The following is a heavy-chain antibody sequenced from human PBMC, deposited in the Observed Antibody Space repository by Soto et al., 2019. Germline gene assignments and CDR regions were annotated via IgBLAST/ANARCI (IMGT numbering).Heavy chain of an antibody. V-gene: IGHV1-69*02. J-gene: IGHJ3*02. Sequence: QVQLVQSGAEVKKPGSSVKVSCKDSGGTFSTYSMFWVRQAPGQGLEWMGRIIPMLGVRNYAQRFQDRVTIIADKSTATVHMELSSLRSEDTALYYCTIGSWSGEVFDIWGQGTMVPVSS. CDR1: GGTFSTYS. CDR3: TIGSWSGEVFDI. D-gene: IGHD2-21*01. CDR2: IIPMLGVR.